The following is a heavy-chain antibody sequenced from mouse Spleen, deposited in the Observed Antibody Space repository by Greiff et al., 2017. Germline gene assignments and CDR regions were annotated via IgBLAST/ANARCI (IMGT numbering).Heavy chain of an antibody. CDR3: ARQSYGYWYFDV. CDR2: ISNGGGST. CDR1: GFTFSDYY. J-gene: IGHJ1*03. Sequence: DVQLVESGGGLVQPGGSLKLSCAASGFTFSDYYMYWVRQTPEKRLEWVAYISNGGGSTYYPDTVKGRFTISRDNAKNTLYLQMSRLKSEDTAMYYCARQSYGYWYFDVWGTGTTVTVSS. D-gene: IGHD1-1*01. V-gene: IGHV5-12*01.